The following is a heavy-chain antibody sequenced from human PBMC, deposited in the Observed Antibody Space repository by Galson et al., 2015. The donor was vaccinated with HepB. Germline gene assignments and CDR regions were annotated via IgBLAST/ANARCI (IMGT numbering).Heavy chain of an antibody. CDR1: GYTFTSYA. V-gene: IGHV1-3*01. CDR2: INAGNGNT. J-gene: IGHJ4*02. CDR3: ARPDYGGNGAFDY. Sequence: SVKVSCKASGYTFTSYAMHWVRQAPGQRLEWMGWINAGNGNTKYSQKFQGRVTITRDTSASTDYMELSSLRSKDTAVYYCARPDYGGNGAFDYWGQGTLVTVSS. D-gene: IGHD4-23*01.